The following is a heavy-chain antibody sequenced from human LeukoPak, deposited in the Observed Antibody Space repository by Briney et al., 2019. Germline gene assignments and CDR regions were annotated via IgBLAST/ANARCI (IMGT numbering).Heavy chain of an antibody. D-gene: IGHD5-24*01. J-gene: IGHJ4*02. CDR2: IYYSGST. Sequence: SETLSLTCTVSGGSISPYYWSWIRQPPGKGLEWIGYIYYSGSTNYTPSLKSRLTISVDTSKSQFSLKLNSVTAADTAVYYWARDSRRPNGYNHYFDSWAREPWSPSPQ. V-gene: IGHV4-59*01. CDR1: GGSISPYY. CDR3: ARDSRRPNGYNHYFDS.